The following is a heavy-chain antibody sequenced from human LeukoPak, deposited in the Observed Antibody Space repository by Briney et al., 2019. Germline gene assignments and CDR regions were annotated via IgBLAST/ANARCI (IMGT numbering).Heavy chain of an antibody. J-gene: IGHJ3*01. CDR2: INSDGSEG. CDR3: ARSSYSSSSSV. CDR1: GFTFSGFC. V-gene: IGHV3-7*03. Sequence: GGSLRLSCAVSGFTFSGFCISWSRQAPGRGLEWVASINSDGSEGYYADVVKGRFTTSRDNAKNSLYLQINSLRAEDTAVYYCARSSYSSSSSVWGQGTMVTVSS. D-gene: IGHD6-6*01.